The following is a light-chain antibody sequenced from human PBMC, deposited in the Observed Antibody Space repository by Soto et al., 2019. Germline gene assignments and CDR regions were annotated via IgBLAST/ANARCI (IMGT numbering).Light chain of an antibody. J-gene: IGKJ1*01. CDR2: AAS. Sequence: DIQMTQSPSSLSASVGDRVTIPCRAGQSISSYLNWYQQKPGKAPKLLIYAASSLQSGVPSRFSGSGSGTDFTLTISSLQPEDFATYYCQQSYSTPRTFGQGTKVEIK. CDR3: QQSYSTPRT. CDR1: QSISSY. V-gene: IGKV1-39*01.